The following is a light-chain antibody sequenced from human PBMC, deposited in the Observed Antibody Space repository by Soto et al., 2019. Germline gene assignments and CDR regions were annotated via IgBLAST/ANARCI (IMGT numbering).Light chain of an antibody. CDR1: QDIGHY. V-gene: IGKV1-33*01. CDR3: QQYDDIPV. CDR2: DAS. Sequence: DIQMTQSPPSGSASVGDRVTITCQARQDIGHYLNWYQQRPGEAPNLLIYDASTLQSGVPSRFTGSGSGTIFTFTISRLQPEDVATYYCQQYDDIPVFGPGTKV. J-gene: IGKJ3*01.